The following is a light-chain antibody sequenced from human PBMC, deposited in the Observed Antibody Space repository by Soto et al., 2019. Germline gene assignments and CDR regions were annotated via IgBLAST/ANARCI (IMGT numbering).Light chain of an antibody. CDR1: QGISTY. J-gene: IGKJ1*01. CDR2: AAS. CDR3: QNYNGAPWT. Sequence: DIQMTQSPSSLSASVGDRDTITCRASQGISTYLVWYQQKPGTVPKLLIFAASTLQSGVPSRFSGSGSGTYFTLTISSPQPEDVSTYYCQNYNGAPWTFGQGTKVEIK. V-gene: IGKV1-27*01.